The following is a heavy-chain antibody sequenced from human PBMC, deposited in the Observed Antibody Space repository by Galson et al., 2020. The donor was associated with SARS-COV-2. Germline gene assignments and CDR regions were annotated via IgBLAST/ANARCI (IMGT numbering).Heavy chain of an antibody. V-gene: IGHV4-59*01. CDR3: ARDRAYSRSSHFFDF. J-gene: IGHJ4*02. CDR2: IYYGGST. Sequence: SETLSLTCTVSGVSIRDYHWSWIRQPPGKGLEWIGYIYYGGSTNYNPSLQSRVTISLGPSKSQFSLKLHSVTAADTAVYYCARDRAYSRSSHFFDFWGQGTLVAVSS. CDR1: GVSIRDYH. D-gene: IGHD6-6*01.